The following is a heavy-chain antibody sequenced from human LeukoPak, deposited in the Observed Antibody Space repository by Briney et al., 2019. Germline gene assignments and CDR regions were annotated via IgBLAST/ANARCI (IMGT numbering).Heavy chain of an antibody. CDR1: GFAFSSDA. CDR2: ISYDGSNE. CDR3: ARDLVYSSGWYAGELDH. V-gene: IGHV3-30*04. Sequence: PGGSLRLSCSASGFAFSSDAMHWVRQAPGRGLEWLAVISYDGSNEDYAESVRGRFTISRDNSKSTLFPQMNSLRPEDTGVYYCARDLVYSSGWYAGELDHWGLGTLVIVSS. J-gene: IGHJ4*02. D-gene: IGHD6-19*01.